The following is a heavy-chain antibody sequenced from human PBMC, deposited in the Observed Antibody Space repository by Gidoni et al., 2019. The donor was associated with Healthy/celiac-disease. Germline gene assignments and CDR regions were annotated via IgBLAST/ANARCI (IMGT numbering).Heavy chain of an antibody. CDR3: AREGVANALNYYYGMDV. Sequence: QLQLVASGVGVVQPGSSLRLSCSPSVLTFLSYAMHWVRQAPGKGLAGVAVISVDGRNKYYADSVKGRVTISRDKSKNTLYLQMNSLRAEDTAVYYCAREGVANALNYYYGMDVWGQGTTVTVSS. CDR1: VLTFLSYA. V-gene: IGHV3-30*04. CDR2: ISVDGRNK. J-gene: IGHJ6*02. D-gene: IGHD5-12*01.